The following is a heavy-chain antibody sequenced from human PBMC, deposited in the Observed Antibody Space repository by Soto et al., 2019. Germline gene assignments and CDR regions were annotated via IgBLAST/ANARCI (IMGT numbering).Heavy chain of an antibody. J-gene: IGHJ4*02. V-gene: IGHV3-23*01. CDR3: ASRYPTYGDYRVADYYDSSGYYNEYYFDY. D-gene: IGHD3-22*01. CDR1: GFTFSSYA. CDR2: ISGSGGST. Sequence: GGSLRLSCAASGFTFSSYAMSWVRQAPGKGLEWVSAISGSGGSTYYADSVKGRFTISRDNSKNTLYLQMNSLRAEDTAVYYCASRYPTYGDYRVADYYDSSGYYNEYYFDYWGQGTLVTVSS.